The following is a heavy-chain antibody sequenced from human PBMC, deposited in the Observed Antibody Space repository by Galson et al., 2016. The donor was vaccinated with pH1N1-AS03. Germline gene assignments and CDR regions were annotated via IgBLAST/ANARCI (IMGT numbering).Heavy chain of an antibody. J-gene: IGHJ4*02. CDR2: INWDGSSL. CDR3: AKDYSTGGNSPTFYF. V-gene: IGHV3-43D*03. CDR1: GFIFDDYA. Sequence: SLRLSCAASGFIFDDYAMHWVRQAPGKGLEWVALINWDGSSLFHADSVKGRFTISRDNSKNSLYLQMNSLRVEDTALYYCAKDYSTGGNSPTFYFWGLGTLVTVSS. D-gene: IGHD4-23*01.